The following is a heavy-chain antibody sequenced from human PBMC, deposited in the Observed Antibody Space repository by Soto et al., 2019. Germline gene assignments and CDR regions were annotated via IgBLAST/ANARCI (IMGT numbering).Heavy chain of an antibody. CDR1: GYTFTNYY. V-gene: IGHV1-46*01. CDR3: ARDLAAGDH. D-gene: IGHD6-13*01. CDR2: INPTSGST. J-gene: IGHJ4*02. Sequence: QVQLVQSGAEVKKTGASVKVSCKASGYTFTNYYIHWVRQAPGQGLEWMGIINPTSGSTNYAQKFQGRVTLTYDTSTTTVYMELSGLRSEDTAVLYCARDLAAGDHWGQGTLVTVSS.